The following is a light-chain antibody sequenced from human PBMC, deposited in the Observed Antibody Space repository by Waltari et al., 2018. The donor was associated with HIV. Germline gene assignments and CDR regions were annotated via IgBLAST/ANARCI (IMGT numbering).Light chain of an antibody. Sequence: DIQVTQSPSNLSASVGDKVTITCRASQSISTWLAWYQQKPGKAPKLLIYKASSLESGVPSRFSGTGSGTEFTLTISSLQPDDFATYYCQQYKSYYTFGQGTKLEIK. CDR1: QSISTW. CDR3: QQYKSYYT. J-gene: IGKJ2*01. CDR2: KAS. V-gene: IGKV1-5*03.